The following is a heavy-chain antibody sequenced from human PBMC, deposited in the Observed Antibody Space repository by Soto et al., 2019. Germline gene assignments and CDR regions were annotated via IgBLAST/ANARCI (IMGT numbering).Heavy chain of an antibody. D-gene: IGHD3-22*01. CDR2: INPNSGGT. Sequence: ASVKVSCKASGYTFTDYYVHWVRQAPGQGLEWMGWINPNSGGTKSAQKFQGRVTMTRDTSISTAYMELSRLRSDDTAVYYCARRKGDYYTCSGYHYYFDYWGQGTLVTVSS. V-gene: IGHV1-2*02. J-gene: IGHJ4*02. CDR1: GYTFTDYY. CDR3: ARRKGDYYTCSGYHYYFDY.